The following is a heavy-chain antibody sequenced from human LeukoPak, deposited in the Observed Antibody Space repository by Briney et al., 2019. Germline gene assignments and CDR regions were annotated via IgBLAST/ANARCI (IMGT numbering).Heavy chain of an antibody. CDR2: IIPIFGTA. J-gene: IGHJ2*01. D-gene: IGHD3-22*01. CDR1: GGTFSSYA. CDR3: ARDRRIYDSSGYYYVGGHPFDL. V-gene: IGHV1-69*13. Sequence: SVKVSCKASGGTFSSYAISWVRQAPGQGLEWMGGIIPIFGTANYAQKFQGRVTITADESTSTAYMELSSLRSEDTAVYYCARDRRIYDSSGYYYVGGHPFDLWGRGTLVTVSS.